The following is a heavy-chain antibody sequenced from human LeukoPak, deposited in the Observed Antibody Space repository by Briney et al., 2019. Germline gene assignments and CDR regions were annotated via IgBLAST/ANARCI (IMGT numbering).Heavy chain of an antibody. J-gene: IGHJ3*02. V-gene: IGHV4-59*01. D-gene: IGHD1-26*01. CDR1: GGSISSYY. Sequence: KPSETLSLTCTVSGGSISSYYWSWIRQPPGKGLEGIGYIYYSGSTNYNPSLKSRVTISVDTSKNQFSLKLSSVTAADTAVYYCARGWELSLHYAFDIWGQGTMVTVSS. CDR3: ARGWELSLHYAFDI. CDR2: IYYSGST.